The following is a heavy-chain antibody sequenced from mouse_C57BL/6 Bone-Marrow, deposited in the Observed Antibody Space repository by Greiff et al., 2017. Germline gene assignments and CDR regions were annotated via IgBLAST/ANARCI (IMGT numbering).Heavy chain of an antibody. CDR1: GYAFTNYL. Sequence: VQLQQSGAELVRPGTSVKVSCKASGYAFTNYLIEWVKQRPGQGLEWIGVITPGRGGTNYNEKFKGKATLTADKPSSTAYMQRSILSSEDSAVYFCARDYDYDGAYWGQGTLVTVSA. J-gene: IGHJ3*01. D-gene: IGHD2-4*01. CDR3: ARDYDYDGAY. V-gene: IGHV1-54*01. CDR2: ITPGRGGT.